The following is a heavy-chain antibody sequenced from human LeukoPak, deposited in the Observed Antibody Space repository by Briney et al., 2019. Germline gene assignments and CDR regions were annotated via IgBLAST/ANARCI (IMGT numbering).Heavy chain of an antibody. Sequence: PSETLSLTCTVSGGSISSYYWSCIRQPAGKGLEWIGRIYTSGSTNYNPSLKSRVTMSVDTPKNQFSLKLSSLTAADTAVYYCARDFFNYYGSGSYSIHGMDVWGQGITVIVSS. D-gene: IGHD3-10*01. CDR1: GGSISSYY. CDR3: ARDFFNYYGSGSYSIHGMDV. CDR2: IYTSGST. V-gene: IGHV4-4*07. J-gene: IGHJ6*02.